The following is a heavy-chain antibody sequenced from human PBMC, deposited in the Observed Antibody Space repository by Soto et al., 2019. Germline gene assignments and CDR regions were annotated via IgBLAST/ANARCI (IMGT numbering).Heavy chain of an antibody. D-gene: IGHD6-19*01. V-gene: IGHV3-23*01. Sequence: PGGSLRLSCAASGFTLSSYAMSWVRQAPGKGLEWVLGISGSGGSTYYADSVKGRFTISRDNSKNTLYLQTNSLRAEDTAVYYCAKDRVTVVGYDAFDIWGQGTMVTVSS. CDR1: GFTLSSYA. CDR2: ISGSGGST. J-gene: IGHJ3*02. CDR3: AKDRVTVVGYDAFDI.